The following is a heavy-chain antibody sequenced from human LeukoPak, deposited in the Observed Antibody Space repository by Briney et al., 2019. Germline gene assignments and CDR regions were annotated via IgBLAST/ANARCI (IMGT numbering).Heavy chain of an antibody. J-gene: IGHJ6*03. CDR2: LNGNGAST. Sequence: QPGGSLRLSCTASGFTFSRYDMNWVRQAPGKGLEWVSGLNGNGASTGYADSVKGRFTISRDNAKNSLYLQMNSLRAEDTALYYCARGGIAVAGDYYYYYMDVWGKGTTVTVSS. CDR1: GFTFSRYD. V-gene: IGHV3-20*04. D-gene: IGHD6-19*01. CDR3: ARGGIAVAGDYYYYYMDV.